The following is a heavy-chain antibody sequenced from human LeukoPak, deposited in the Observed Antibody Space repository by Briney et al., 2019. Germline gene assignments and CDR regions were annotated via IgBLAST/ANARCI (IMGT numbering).Heavy chain of an antibody. J-gene: IGHJ4*02. CDR3: AKRPIVAASGPYFFDY. D-gene: IGHD2-15*01. CDR1: GFTFIRYA. CDR2: ISGNGGAT. V-gene: IGHV3-23*01. Sequence: GGSLRLSCEASGFTFIRYAMNWVRQAPGKRLEWVSVISGNGGATYYADSVKGRFTISRDNAKNTLYLQMDSLRAEDTAVYYCAKRPIVAASGPYFFDYWGQGTLVAASS.